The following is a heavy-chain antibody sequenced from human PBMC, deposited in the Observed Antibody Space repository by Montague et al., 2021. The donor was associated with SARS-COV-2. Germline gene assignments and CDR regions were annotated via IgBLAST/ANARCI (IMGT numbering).Heavy chain of an antibody. Sequence: CAISGDSVSSDSAAWNWVRQSPSRGLEWLGRTCYRSNWYNDYAVSLKXRITIKSDTSKNQISLQLNSVTPGDTAVYYCARDLRWRYGYGMDVWGQGTTVTVSS. J-gene: IGHJ6*02. D-gene: IGHD3-16*01. CDR3: ARDLRWRYGYGMDV. CDR2: TCYRSNWYN. V-gene: IGHV6-1*01. CDR1: GDSVSSDSAA.